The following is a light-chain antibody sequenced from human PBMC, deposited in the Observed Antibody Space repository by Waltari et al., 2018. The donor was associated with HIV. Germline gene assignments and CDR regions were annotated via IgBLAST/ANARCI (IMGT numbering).Light chain of an antibody. CDR2: SNN. CDR1: SSNIGSNT. J-gene: IGLJ2*01. V-gene: IGLV1-44*01. Sequence: QSVLTQPPSASGTPGQRVTISCSGSSSNIGSNTVNWYQQLPGTAPRLLIYSNNQRPSGVPDRFSCSKSGTSASLAISGLQSEDEADYYCAAWDDSLSGLVVFGGGTKLTVL. CDR3: AAWDDSLSGLVV.